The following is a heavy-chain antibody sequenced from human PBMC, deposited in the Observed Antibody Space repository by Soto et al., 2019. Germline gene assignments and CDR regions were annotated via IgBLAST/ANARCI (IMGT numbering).Heavy chain of an antibody. D-gene: IGHD2-8*01. Sequence: QVQLQESGPGLVKPSQTLSLTCTVSGGSISSGDYYWSWIRQPPGKGLEWIGDIYYSGSTYYNPXITGLVTTSXDXSXSXXTPTLSSVTAADTAVYYCARSGYCTNGVCYTPFAYWGQGTLVTVSS. CDR2: IYYSGST. CDR3: ARSGYCTNGVCYTPFAY. V-gene: IGHV4-30-4*01. J-gene: IGHJ4*02. CDR1: GGSISSGDYY.